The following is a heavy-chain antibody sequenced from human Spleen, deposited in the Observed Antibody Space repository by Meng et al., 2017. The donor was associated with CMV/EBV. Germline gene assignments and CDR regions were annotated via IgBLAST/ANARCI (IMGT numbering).Heavy chain of an antibody. CDR3: ARRGDIVVVPAAIVGWFDP. J-gene: IGHJ5*02. CDR2: IYWNDDK. CDR1: GFSLSTSGVG. V-gene: IGHV2-5*01. Sequence: SGPTLVKPTQTLTLTCTFSGFSLSTSGVGVGWIRQPPGKALEWLALIYWNDDKRYSPSLKSRLTITKDTSKNQVVLTMTNMDPVDIATYYCARRGDIVVVPAAIVGWFDPWGQGTLVTVSS. D-gene: IGHD2-2*02.